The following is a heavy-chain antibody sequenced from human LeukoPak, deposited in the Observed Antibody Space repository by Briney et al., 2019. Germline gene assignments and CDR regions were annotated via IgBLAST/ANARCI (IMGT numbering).Heavy chain of an antibody. CDR1: GYTFTSYY. CDR3: ARPYNWNYDYYYYGMDV. Sequence: ASVKVSCKASGYTFTSYYMHWVRQAPGQGLEWMGGIIPIFGTANYAQKFQGRVTITADESTSTAYMELSSLRSEDTAVYYCARPYNWNYDYYYYGMDVWGQGTTVTVSS. CDR2: IIPIFGTA. J-gene: IGHJ6*02. D-gene: IGHD1-7*01. V-gene: IGHV1-69*13.